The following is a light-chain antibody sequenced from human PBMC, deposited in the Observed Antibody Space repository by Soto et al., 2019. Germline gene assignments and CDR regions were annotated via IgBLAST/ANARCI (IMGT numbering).Light chain of an antibody. CDR2: STN. CDR1: SAPLSTTYY. CDR3: VFYMGNGIYL. V-gene: IGLV8-61*01. Sequence: QTVVTQEPSVSVSPGGTVTLTCALRSAPLSTTYYPAWCQQTPGQPPRTLIYSTNTRSSGVPDRFSGAIRGNKSALTITGAQADDEADDYWVFYMGNGIYLFGPGTQLTV. J-gene: IGLJ1*01.